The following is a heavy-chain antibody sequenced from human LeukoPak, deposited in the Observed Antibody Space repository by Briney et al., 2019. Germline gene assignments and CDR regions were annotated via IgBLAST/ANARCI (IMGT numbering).Heavy chain of an antibody. CDR3: ARVGGTVVPQY. V-gene: IGHV1-69*06. J-gene: IGHJ4*02. CDR1: GYSFTSYY. D-gene: IGHD4-23*01. CDR2: IIPIFGTA. Sequence: GASVKVSCKASGYSFTSYYMHWVRQAPGQGLEWMGGIIPIFGTANYAQKFQGRVTITADKSTSTAYMELSSLRSEDTAVYYCARVGGTVVPQYWGQGTLVTVSS.